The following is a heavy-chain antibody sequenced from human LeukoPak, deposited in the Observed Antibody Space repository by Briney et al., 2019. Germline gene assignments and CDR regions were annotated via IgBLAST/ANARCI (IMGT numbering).Heavy chain of an antibody. J-gene: IGHJ4*02. V-gene: IGHV3-30*18. Sequence: GGSLRLSCAASGITLSSYSMNWVRQAPGKGLEWVAVVSYDGRNKYHADSVKGRFTISRDNSKNTLFLQMNSLRTADTAVYYCAKSIRRIQMWWEFDYWGQGALVTVSS. CDR3: AKSIRRIQMWWEFDY. CDR1: GITLSSYS. D-gene: IGHD2-21*01. CDR2: VSYDGRNK.